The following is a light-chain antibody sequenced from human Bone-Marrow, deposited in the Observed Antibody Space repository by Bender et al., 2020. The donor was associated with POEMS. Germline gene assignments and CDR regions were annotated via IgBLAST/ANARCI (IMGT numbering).Light chain of an antibody. CDR3: SSFGGRDNYVL. CDR2: EVI. CDR1: SSDIGSYNF. Sequence: QSALTQPASVSGSPGQSITISCTGTSSDIGSYNFVSWYQQHPGKAPKLMIYEVIKRPSGVPNRFSASKSGNTASLTVSGLQAEDEADYYCSSFGGRDNYVLFGGGTKLTVL. V-gene: IGLV2-8*01. J-gene: IGLJ2*01.